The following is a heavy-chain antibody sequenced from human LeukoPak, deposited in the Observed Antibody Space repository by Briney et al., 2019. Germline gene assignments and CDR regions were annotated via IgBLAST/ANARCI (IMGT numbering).Heavy chain of an antibody. CDR3: ARQSDDLGYFQH. J-gene: IGHJ1*01. CDR2: IYYRGRT. CDR1: GGSLSSHY. V-gene: IGHV4-59*08. Sequence: KPSETLSLTCTVSGGSLSSHYWSWIRQPPGKGLEWIGYIYYRGRTKYNPSLQSRVTISVDTSRNQFSLRLSSVTAADTAVYCCARQSDDLGYFQHWGQGTLVTVSS. D-gene: IGHD3-16*01.